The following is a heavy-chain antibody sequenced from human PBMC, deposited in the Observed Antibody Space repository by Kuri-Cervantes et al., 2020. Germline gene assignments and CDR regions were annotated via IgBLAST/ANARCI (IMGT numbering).Heavy chain of an antibody. CDR1: SSYW. D-gene: IGHD3-10*01. Sequence: GGSLRLSCAAFSSYWMHWVRQAPGKGLEWVSSISSSSSYIYYADSVKGRFTISRDNAKNSLYLQMNSLRAEDTALYYCAKDPSLWFGELLVSYFQHWGQGTLVTVSS. V-gene: IGHV3-21*04. CDR3: AKDPSLWFGELLVSYFQH. CDR2: ISSSSSYI. J-gene: IGHJ1*01.